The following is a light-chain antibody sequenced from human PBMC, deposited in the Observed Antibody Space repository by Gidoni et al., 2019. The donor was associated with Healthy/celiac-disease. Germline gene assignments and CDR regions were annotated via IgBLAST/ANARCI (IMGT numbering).Light chain of an antibody. CDR3: QQYGSSPRT. J-gene: IGKJ1*01. CDR1: QSVSSSY. V-gene: IGKV3-20*01. CDR2: GAS. Sequence: EIVLTQSPATLSLSPGERATLSCRASQSVSSSYLAWYQQKPGQAPRLLIYGASSRATGIPDRFSGSGSGTDFTLTISRLEPEDFAVYYCQQYGSSPRTFXQXTKVEIK.